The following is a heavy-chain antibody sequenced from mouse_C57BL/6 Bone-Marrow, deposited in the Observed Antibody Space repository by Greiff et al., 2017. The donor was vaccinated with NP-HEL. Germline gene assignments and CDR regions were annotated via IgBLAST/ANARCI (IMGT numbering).Heavy chain of an antibody. D-gene: IGHD2-4*01. Sequence: VQLQQSGAELVMPGASVKLSCKASGYTFTSYWMHWVKQRPGQGLEWIGEIDPSDSYTNYNQKFKGKSTLTVDKSSSTGYMQLSSLTSEDSAVYYCARGVYDYDRDYWGQGTSVTVSS. CDR2: IDPSDSYT. CDR3: ARGVYDYDRDY. V-gene: IGHV1-69*01. J-gene: IGHJ4*01. CDR1: GYTFTSYW.